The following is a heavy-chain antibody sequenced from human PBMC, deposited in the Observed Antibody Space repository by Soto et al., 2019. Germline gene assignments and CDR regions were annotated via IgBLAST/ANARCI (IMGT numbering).Heavy chain of an antibody. D-gene: IGHD3-22*01. CDR1: GDSISSAAYY. CDR2: IYYSGTT. CDR3: AREIDYYDRSGYYSGGAFDV. Sequence: QVQLQESGPGLVKPSQTLSLTCTVSGDSISSAAYYWTWIRQHPGKGLEWIGDIYYSGTTYYNPSLKSRVTISVDTSKNQCSVRLSSVTAADTAVYYGAREIDYYDRSGYYSGGAFDVWGQGTMVTVSS. J-gene: IGHJ3*01. V-gene: IGHV4-31*03.